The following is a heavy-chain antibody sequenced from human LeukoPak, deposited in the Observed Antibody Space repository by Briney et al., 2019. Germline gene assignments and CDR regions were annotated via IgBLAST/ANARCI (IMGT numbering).Heavy chain of an antibody. CDR3: ARSWGYGSGSYSLGMDV. CDR1: GGSFSGYY. CDR2: INNSGST. V-gene: IGHV4-34*01. J-gene: IGHJ6*02. D-gene: IGHD3-10*01. Sequence: SETLSLTCAVSGGSFSGYYWSWIRQPPGKGLEWIGEINNSGSTNYNPSLKSRVTISVDTSKNQFSLKLSSVTAADTAVYYCARSWGYGSGSYSLGMDVWGQGTTVTVSS.